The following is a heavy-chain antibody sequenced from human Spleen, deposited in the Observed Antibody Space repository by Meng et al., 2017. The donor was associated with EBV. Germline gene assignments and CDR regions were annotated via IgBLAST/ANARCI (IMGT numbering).Heavy chain of an antibody. V-gene: IGHV1-69*06. CDR3: ARESIAVAGMGWFDP. CDR1: GGTFGNYA. CDR2: IIPMFGTT. J-gene: IGHJ5*02. D-gene: IGHD6-19*01. Sequence: QVQLVQSGVEGKKPGSSVKVSCKASGGTFGNYAISWVRQAPGQGLEWMGGIIPMFGTTDYAESFQGNVTITADKSTGTAYMELNSLKSEDTAVYYCARESIAVAGMGWFDPWGQGTLVTVSS.